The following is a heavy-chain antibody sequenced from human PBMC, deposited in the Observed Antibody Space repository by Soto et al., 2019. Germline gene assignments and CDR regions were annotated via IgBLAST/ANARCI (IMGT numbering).Heavy chain of an antibody. Sequence: GSLTLFYAASGLTFSSHARSWVGQAPGKGLEWVSAISGSGGSTYYADSVKGRFTISRDNSKNTLYLQMNSLRAEDMAVHYCATFQHPVHHDAFDFWGQGTMVTVSS. J-gene: IGHJ3*01. V-gene: IGHV3-23*01. CDR3: ATFQHPVHHDAFDF. CDR2: ISGSGGST. D-gene: IGHD2-2*01. CDR1: GLTFSSHA.